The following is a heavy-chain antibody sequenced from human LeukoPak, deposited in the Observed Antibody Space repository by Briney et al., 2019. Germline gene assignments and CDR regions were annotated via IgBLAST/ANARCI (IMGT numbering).Heavy chain of an antibody. Sequence: SVKVSCKASGGTFSSYAISWVRQAPGQGLEWMGRIIPILGIANYAQKFQGRVTITADKSTSTAYMELSSLRSEDTAVYYCAGEDPYYDFWSGYYGPLGYWGQGTLVTVSS. CDR2: IIPILGIA. J-gene: IGHJ4*02. CDR1: GGTFSSYA. V-gene: IGHV1-69*04. CDR3: AGEDPYYDFWSGYYGPLGY. D-gene: IGHD3-3*01.